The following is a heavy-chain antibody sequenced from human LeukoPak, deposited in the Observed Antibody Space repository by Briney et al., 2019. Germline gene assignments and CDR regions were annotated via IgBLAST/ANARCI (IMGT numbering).Heavy chain of an antibody. D-gene: IGHD4-17*01. CDR3: ARENMDYGDYYFDY. CDR2: IHYSGST. J-gene: IGHJ4*02. Sequence: TLSLTCTVSGGSISSGGYYWSWIRQHPGKGLEWIGYIHYSGSTYYNPSLKSRVTISVDTSKNQFSLKLSSVTAADTAVYYCARENMDYGDYYFDYWGQGTLVTVSS. V-gene: IGHV4-31*03. CDR1: GGSISSGGYY.